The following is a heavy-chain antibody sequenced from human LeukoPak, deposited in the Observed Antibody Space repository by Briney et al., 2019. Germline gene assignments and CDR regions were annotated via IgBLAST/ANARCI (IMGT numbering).Heavy chain of an antibody. J-gene: IGHJ5*02. D-gene: IGHD6-13*01. CDR2: IYYSGST. Sequence: PSETLSLTCTVSGGSISSYYWSWIRQPPGKGLEWIGYIYYSGSTNYNPSLKSRVTISVDTSKNQFSLKLSSVTAADTAVYYCARDRQQPLNWFDPWGHGTLVTASS. CDR3: ARDRQQPLNWFDP. CDR1: GGSISSYY. V-gene: IGHV4-59*01.